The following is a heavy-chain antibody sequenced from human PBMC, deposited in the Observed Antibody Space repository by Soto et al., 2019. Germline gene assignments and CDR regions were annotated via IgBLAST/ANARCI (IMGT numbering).Heavy chain of an antibody. D-gene: IGHD6-13*01. J-gene: IGHJ4*02. CDR1: GFTFSSYA. V-gene: IGHV3-23*01. Sequence: EVQLLESGGGLVQPGGSLRLSCAASGFTFSSYAMSWVRQAPGKGLEWVSGISGGGGSTYYADSVKGRFTISRDNSKNTLYLQMNSLRADDTAVYSCAKDGRSSSWTYYFDYWGQGSLVTVSS. CDR3: AKDGRSSSWTYYFDY. CDR2: ISGGGGST.